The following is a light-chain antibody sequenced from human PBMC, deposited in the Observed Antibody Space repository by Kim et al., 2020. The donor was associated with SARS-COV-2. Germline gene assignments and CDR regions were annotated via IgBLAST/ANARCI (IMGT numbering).Light chain of an antibody. CDR3: QAWDSSTVV. Sequence: VSPGKKATLTGAGVKLGAKNDCWYQRKPGQSPVMVIYQDSMRPSGIPERFAGANSGNTATLTISGTQAMDEADYYCQAWDSSTVVFGGGTQLTVL. J-gene: IGLJ2*01. CDR2: QDS. V-gene: IGLV3-1*01. CDR1: KLGAKN.